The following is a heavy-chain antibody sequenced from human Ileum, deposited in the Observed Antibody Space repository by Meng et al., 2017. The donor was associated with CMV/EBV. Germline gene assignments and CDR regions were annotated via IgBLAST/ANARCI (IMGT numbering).Heavy chain of an antibody. D-gene: IGHD4-23*01. CDR1: GYTFTNYG. Sequence: QVQLVQSGAEVQKPXASVKVSCKASGYTFTNYGISWGRQAPGQGLEWMGWVSTYNGNTHYEQKLQGRVTMTTDRSTRTAYMELRSLRSDDTAVYYCARAGGNSLFDDWGRGTLVTVSS. CDR3: ARAGGNSLFDD. V-gene: IGHV1-18*01. J-gene: IGHJ4*02. CDR2: VSTYNGNT.